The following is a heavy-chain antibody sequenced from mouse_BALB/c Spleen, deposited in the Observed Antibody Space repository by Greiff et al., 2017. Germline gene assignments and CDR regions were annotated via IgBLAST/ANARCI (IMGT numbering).Heavy chain of an antibody. CDR2: IAPGSGST. CDR3: ARSYGNYLAMDD. D-gene: IGHD2-10*02. V-gene: IGHV1S41*01. Sequence: DLVKPGASVKLSCKASGYTFTSYWINWIKQRPGQGLEWIGRIAPGSGSTYYNEMFKGKATLTVDTSSSTAYIQLSSLSSEDSAVYFCARSYGNYLAMDDWGQGTSVTVSS. J-gene: IGHJ4*01. CDR1: GYTFTSYW.